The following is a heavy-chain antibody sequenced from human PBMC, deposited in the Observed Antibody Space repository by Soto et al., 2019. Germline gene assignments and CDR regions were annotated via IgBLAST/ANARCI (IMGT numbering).Heavy chain of an antibody. Sequence: QVQLVESGGGVVQPGRSLRLSCAASGFTFSSYGMHWVRQAPGKGLEWVAVIWYDGSNKYYADSVKGRFTISRDNSKNTLYLHMNSLSAEDTAEYYCAREAPTTDTAMVPDYYYYGMDVWGKGTTVTVSS. CDR1: GFTFSSYG. D-gene: IGHD5-18*01. CDR3: AREAPTTDTAMVPDYYYYGMDV. V-gene: IGHV3-33*01. CDR2: IWYDGSNK. J-gene: IGHJ6*04.